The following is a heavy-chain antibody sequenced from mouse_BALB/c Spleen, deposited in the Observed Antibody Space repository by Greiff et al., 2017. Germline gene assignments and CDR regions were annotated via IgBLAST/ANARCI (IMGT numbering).Heavy chain of an antibody. J-gene: IGHJ2*01. CDR3: ARGREIYYGNYEYYFDD. CDR1: GYTFTEYT. V-gene: IGHV1-18*01. Sequence: VQLKQSGPELVKPGASVKISCKTSGYTFTEYTMHWVKQSHGKSLEWIGGINPNNGGTSYNQKFKGKATLTVDKSSSTAYMELRSLTSEDSAVYYCARGREIYYGNYEYYFDDWGQGTTLTVSS. CDR2: INPNNGGT. D-gene: IGHD2-1*01.